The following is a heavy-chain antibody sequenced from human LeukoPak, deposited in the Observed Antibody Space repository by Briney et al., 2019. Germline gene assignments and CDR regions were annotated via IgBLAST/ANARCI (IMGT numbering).Heavy chain of an antibody. CDR1: GASISSYY. CDR2: IHTSGST. J-gene: IGHJ5*02. CDR3: ARVTDPRYNWFDP. Sequence: SETLSLTCTVSGASISSYYWTWIRQPAGKGPEWIGRIHTSGSTNYNPSLKSRVNMSVDTSKNQFSLKLNSVTAADTAVYYCARVTDPRYNWFDPWGQGTLVIVSS. V-gene: IGHV4-4*07. D-gene: IGHD2-21*02.